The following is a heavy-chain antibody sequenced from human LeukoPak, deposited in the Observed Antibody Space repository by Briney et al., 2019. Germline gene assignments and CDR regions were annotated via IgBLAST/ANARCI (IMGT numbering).Heavy chain of an antibody. CDR2: IYPDDSDT. V-gene: IGHV5-51*01. J-gene: IGHJ4*02. D-gene: IGHD2-2*01. CDR3: XXGGDSSTSCYKCFNY. CDR1: GYSFTNYW. Sequence: GESLKISCEGSGYSFTNYWIGWVRQMPGKGLEWMGIIYPDDSDTRYSPSSQGQVTISADKSIGTAYLQWSSLKASDTAMYYCXXGGDSSTSCYKCFNYWGQGTLVTVSS.